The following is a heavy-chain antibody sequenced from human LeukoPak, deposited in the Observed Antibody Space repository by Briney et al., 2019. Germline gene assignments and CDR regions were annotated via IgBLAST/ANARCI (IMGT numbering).Heavy chain of an antibody. Sequence: GGSLRLSCAASGFTFSSYAMHWVRQAPGKGLEWVAVISYDGSNKYYADSVKGRFTISRDNSKNTLYLQMNSLRAEDTAVYYCAKETKYYYDSSGPLGPWGQGTLVSVSS. CDR1: GFTFSSYA. CDR2: ISYDGSNK. D-gene: IGHD3-22*01. V-gene: IGHV3-30*04. CDR3: AKETKYYYDSSGPLGP. J-gene: IGHJ4*02.